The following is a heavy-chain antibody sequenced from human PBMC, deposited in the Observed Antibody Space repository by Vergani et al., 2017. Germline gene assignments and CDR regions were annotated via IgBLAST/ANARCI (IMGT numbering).Heavy chain of an antibody. CDR2: IYYSGST. J-gene: IGHJ4*02. Sequence: QVQLQESGPGLVKPSQTLSLTCTVSGGSISSGGYYWSWIRQHPGKGLEWIGYIYYSGSTYYNPSLKSRVTISVDTSKNQFSLKLSSVTAADTAVYYCAREGNYYDSTGFGPGGSFDWGPGTLVTVSS. D-gene: IGHD3-22*01. CDR3: AREGNYYDSTGFGPGGSFD. CDR1: GGSISSGGYY. V-gene: IGHV4-31*03.